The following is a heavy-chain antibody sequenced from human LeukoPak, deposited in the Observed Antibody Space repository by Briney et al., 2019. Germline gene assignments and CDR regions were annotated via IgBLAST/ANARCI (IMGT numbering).Heavy chain of an antibody. Sequence: SETLSLTCTVSDYSITSGYFWGWIRQPPGKGLEWIGCIFHTGTTYYNPSLRSRVTMSVDTSKNQFSLKLSSVTAADTAVYYCARAYSSGYQAYWGQGTLVTVSS. J-gene: IGHJ4*02. CDR2: IFHTGTT. V-gene: IGHV4-38-2*02. CDR1: DYSITSGYF. CDR3: ARAYSSGYQAY. D-gene: IGHD3-22*01.